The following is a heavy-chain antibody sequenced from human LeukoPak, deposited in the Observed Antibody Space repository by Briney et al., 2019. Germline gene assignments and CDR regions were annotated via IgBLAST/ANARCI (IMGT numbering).Heavy chain of an antibody. V-gene: IGHV4-39*01. J-gene: IGHJ5*02. CDR2: IYYSGST. D-gene: IGHD3-9*01. Sequence: TSETLSLTCTVSGGSISSSAYYWGWIRQPPGKGLEWIGSIYYSGSTYYNPSLKSRVTISVDTSKNQFSLRLSSVTAADTAVYYCARLSALLRNFDWLSATWFDPWGQGTLVTVSS. CDR3: ARLSALLRNFDWLSATWFDP. CDR1: GGSISSSAYY.